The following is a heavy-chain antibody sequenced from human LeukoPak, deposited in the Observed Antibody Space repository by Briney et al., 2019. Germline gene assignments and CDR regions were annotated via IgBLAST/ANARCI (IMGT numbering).Heavy chain of an antibody. CDR2: ISWNSGSI. V-gene: IGHV3-9*03. Sequence: PGGSLRLSCAASGFTFDDYAMHWVRQAPGKGLEWVSGISWNSGSIGYADSVKGRFTISRDNAKNSLYLQMNSLRAEDMALYYCAKALLRGYCSGGSCHPFDYWGQGTLVTVSS. D-gene: IGHD2-15*01. CDR1: GFTFDDYA. CDR3: AKALLRGYCSGGSCHPFDY. J-gene: IGHJ4*02.